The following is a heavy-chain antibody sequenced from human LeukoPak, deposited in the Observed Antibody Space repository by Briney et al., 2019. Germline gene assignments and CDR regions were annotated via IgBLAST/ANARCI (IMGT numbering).Heavy chain of an antibody. D-gene: IGHD3-22*01. J-gene: IGHJ4*02. V-gene: IGHV1-69*04. CDR3: ARDHSSGYFLDY. CDR2: IIPILTVT. CDR1: GDIFSNYA. Sequence: SVKVSCKASGDIFSNYAVSWVRQAPGQGLEWMGRIIPILTVTNYAQKFQGRVTISADKPTATAYMELSSLRSEDTAVYFCARDHSSGYFLDYWGQGTLVTVSS.